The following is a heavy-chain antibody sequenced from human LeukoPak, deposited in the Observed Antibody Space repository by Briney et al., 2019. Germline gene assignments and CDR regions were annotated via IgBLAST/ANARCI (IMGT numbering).Heavy chain of an antibody. CDR3: ARAKGAVIREGVAFDI. CDR2: INPNSGGT. Sequence: ASVKASCKASGYTFTGYYMHWVRQAPGQGLEWMGWINPNSGGTNYAQKFQGRVTMTRDTSISTAYMELSRLRSDDTAVYYCARAKGAVIREGVAFDIWGQGTMVTVSS. V-gene: IGHV1-2*02. J-gene: IGHJ3*02. CDR1: GYTFTGYY. D-gene: IGHD3-22*01.